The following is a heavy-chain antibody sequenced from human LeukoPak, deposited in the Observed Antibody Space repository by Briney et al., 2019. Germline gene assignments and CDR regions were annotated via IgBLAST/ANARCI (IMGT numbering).Heavy chain of an antibody. CDR3: ARSDYGDWAWAFDI. CDR2: ISSSSSYI. J-gene: IGHJ3*02. CDR1: GFTFSSYS. D-gene: IGHD4-17*01. Sequence: GGSLRLSCAASGFTFSSYSMNWVRQAPGKGLEWVSSISSSSSYIYYADSVKGRFTISRDNAKNSLYLQMNSLRAEDTAVYYCARSDYGDWAWAFDIWGQGTMVTVSS. V-gene: IGHV3-21*01.